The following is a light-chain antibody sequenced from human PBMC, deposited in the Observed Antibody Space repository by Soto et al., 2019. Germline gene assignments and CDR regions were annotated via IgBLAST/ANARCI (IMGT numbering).Light chain of an antibody. CDR1: NSNIGGNP. V-gene: IGLV1-44*01. Sequence: QAVVTQPPSASGTPGQRVTISCSGANSNIGGNPVNWFQQLPGRAPKLLIYNNSQRSSGVPDRFSGSKSGTSASLLISGLQSEDEADYYCAAWDDSLNGRVFGGGTKLTVL. CDR2: NNS. J-gene: IGLJ3*02. CDR3: AAWDDSLNGRV.